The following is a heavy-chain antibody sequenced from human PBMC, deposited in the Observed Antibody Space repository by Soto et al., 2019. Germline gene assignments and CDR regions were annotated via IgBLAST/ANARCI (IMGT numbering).Heavy chain of an antibody. CDR3: ASSSGNNYGVGTNYYFDY. Sequence: QVQLVQSGAEVKKPGSSVKVSCKTSGGTFSTYSIVWVRQAPGEGLEWMGGIIPIFGTANYAQKFQDRVTITADKATNTAFMGLSSLKPEDTAMYCCASSSGNNYGVGTNYYFDYWGQETLVTVSS. CDR2: IIPIFGTA. D-gene: IGHD5-18*01. CDR1: GGTFSTYS. V-gene: IGHV1-69*06. J-gene: IGHJ4*02.